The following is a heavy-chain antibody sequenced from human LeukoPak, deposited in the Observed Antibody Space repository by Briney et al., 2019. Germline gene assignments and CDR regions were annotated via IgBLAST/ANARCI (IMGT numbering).Heavy chain of an antibody. Sequence: GGSLRLSCAASGFTFSSYGMNWVRQAPGKGLEWVAYISSTSRTIYDADSVKGRFTISRDNAKNSLYLQMNSLRDEDTAVYYCARDPLRWLQNNYYYYYMDVWGKGTTVTVSS. D-gene: IGHD5-24*01. J-gene: IGHJ6*03. CDR1: GFTFSSYG. CDR3: ARDPLRWLQNNYYYYYMDV. V-gene: IGHV3-48*02. CDR2: ISSTSRTI.